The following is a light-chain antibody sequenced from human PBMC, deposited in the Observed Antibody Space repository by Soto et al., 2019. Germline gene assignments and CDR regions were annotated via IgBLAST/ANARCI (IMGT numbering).Light chain of an antibody. CDR2: KAS. V-gene: IGKV1-5*03. Sequence: DTPMTQSPSTLSASVGDRVTITYRASQNINSWLAWYQHKPGKAPKLLIYKASSLESGVPSRFSGSGSGTEFTLTISTLQPEDFASYYCLQYNSHSWTFGQETKVEMK. CDR1: QNINSW. J-gene: IGKJ1*01. CDR3: LQYNSHSWT.